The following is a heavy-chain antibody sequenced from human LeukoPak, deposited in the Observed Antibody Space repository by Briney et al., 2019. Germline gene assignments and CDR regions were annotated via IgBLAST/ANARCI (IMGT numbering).Heavy chain of an antibody. D-gene: IGHD3-22*01. CDR3: ARAARLYYYDSSGFDY. CDR2: ISAYNGNT. Sequence: GASVKVSCKASGYTFTSYYMHWVRQAPGQGLEWMGWISAYNGNTNYAQKLQGRVTMTTDTSTSTAYMELRSLRSDDTAVYYCARAARLYYYDSSGFDYWGQGTLVAVSS. J-gene: IGHJ4*02. CDR1: GYTFTSYY. V-gene: IGHV1-18*04.